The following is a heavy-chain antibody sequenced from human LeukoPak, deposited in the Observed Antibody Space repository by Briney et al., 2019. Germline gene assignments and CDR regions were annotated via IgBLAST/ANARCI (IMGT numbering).Heavy chain of an antibody. CDR3: ASFLWVISFDY. CDR2: VYYSGST. J-gene: IGHJ4*02. CDR1: GGSISSNKYY. Sequence: SETLSLTCTVSGGSISSNKYYWGWSRQPPGKGLEWSGRVYYSGSTHYNPSLTSRVTISADTSKHQFSLTLSSAAAADTAVYYCASFLWVISFDYWGQGTLVTVSS. D-gene: IGHD2-21*01. V-gene: IGHV4-39*01.